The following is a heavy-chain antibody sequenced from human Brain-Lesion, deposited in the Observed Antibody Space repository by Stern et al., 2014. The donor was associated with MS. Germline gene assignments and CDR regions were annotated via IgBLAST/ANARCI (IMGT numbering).Heavy chain of an antibody. CDR3: ARVPGGVFGGMDV. D-gene: IGHD4-23*01. V-gene: IGHV1-2*04. J-gene: IGHJ6*02. CDR2: TTPSSGDT. CDR1: GYTFTDYF. Sequence: QVQLVQSGAEVKKPGASVKVSCKASGYTFTDYFMHWVRQAPGQGLEWLGWTTPSSGDTKYAQKFQGWVTMTRDTSISTAYMELSSLRSDDTAVYYCARVPGGVFGGMDVWGQGTTVT.